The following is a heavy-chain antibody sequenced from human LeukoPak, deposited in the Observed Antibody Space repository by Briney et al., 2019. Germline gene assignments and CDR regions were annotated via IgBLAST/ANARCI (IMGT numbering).Heavy chain of an antibody. V-gene: IGHV5-51*01. CDR1: GYSFPSYW. J-gene: IGHJ6*03. D-gene: IGHD5-24*01. Sequence: GESLKISCKGSGYSFPSYWIGWVRQMPGKGLEWMGIIYPGDSDTRYSPSFQGQVTISADKSISTAYLQWSSLKASDTAMYYRARQGLKMATIPDYYYYYMDVWGKGTTVTVSS. CDR3: ARQGLKMATIPDYYYYYMDV. CDR2: IYPGDSDT.